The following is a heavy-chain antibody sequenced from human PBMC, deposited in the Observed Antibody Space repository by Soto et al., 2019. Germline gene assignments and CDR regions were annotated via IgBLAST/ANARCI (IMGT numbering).Heavy chain of an antibody. V-gene: IGHV1-8*01. Sequence: GASVKVSCKASGYTFTSYDINWVRQATGQGLEWMGWMNPNSGNTGYAQKFQGRVTMTRNTSISTAYMELSSLRSEDTAVYYCARGCHDYGDYGLNYYYYYMDVWGKGTTVTVSS. CDR3: ARGCHDYGDYGLNYYYYYMDV. CDR1: GYTFTSYD. J-gene: IGHJ6*03. CDR2: MNPNSGNT. D-gene: IGHD4-17*01.